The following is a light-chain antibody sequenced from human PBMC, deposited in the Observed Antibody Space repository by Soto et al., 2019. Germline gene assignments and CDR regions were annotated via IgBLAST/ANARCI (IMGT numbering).Light chain of an antibody. Sequence: EIVLTQSPATLSVARGGRVRRSWRASLGISINLAWYQQRPGQAPRLLIYGASTRATGVPTRFSGSGSGTEFTLTISSLQSEDLAVYHCQQYNKWPQTFGQGTKVDIK. CDR2: GAS. CDR3: QQYNKWPQT. V-gene: IGKV3-15*01. J-gene: IGKJ1*01. CDR1: LGISIN.